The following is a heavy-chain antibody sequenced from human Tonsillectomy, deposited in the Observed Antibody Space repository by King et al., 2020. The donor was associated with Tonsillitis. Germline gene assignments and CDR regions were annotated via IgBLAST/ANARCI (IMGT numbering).Heavy chain of an antibody. Sequence: VQLVESGGGVVQPGRSLRLSCAASGFTFSSYGMHWVRQAPGKGLEGGAVISYDGSNKYYADSVKGRFTISRDNSKNTLYLQMNSLRAEDTAVYYCAKGVGGSEHDYWGQGTLVTVSS. J-gene: IGHJ4*02. CDR3: AKGVGGSEHDY. CDR2: ISYDGSNK. D-gene: IGHD3-10*01. V-gene: IGHV3-30*18. CDR1: GFTFSSYG.